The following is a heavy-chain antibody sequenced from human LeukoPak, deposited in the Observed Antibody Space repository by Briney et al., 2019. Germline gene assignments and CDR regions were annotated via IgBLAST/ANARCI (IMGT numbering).Heavy chain of an antibody. CDR3: ARGGVQYYYYYMDV. CDR2: IYYSGST. CDR1: GGSISSGDYY. V-gene: IGHV4-30-4*08. D-gene: IGHD1-1*01. J-gene: IGHJ6*03. Sequence: SETLSLTCTVSGGSISSGDYYWSWIRQPPGKGLEWIGYIYYSGSTYYNPSLKSRVTISVDTSKNQFSLRLSSVTAADTAVYYCARGGVQYYYYYMDVWGKGTTVTVSS.